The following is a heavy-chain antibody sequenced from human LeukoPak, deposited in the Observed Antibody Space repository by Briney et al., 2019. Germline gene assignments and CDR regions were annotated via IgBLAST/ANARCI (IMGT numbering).Heavy chain of an antibody. D-gene: IGHD3-10*01. CDR1: GFTFSSCS. Sequence: PTGGSLRLSCAASGFTFSSCSMNWVRQAPGKGLEWVSYISSSGTTIYYADSVKGRFTISRDNGKNSLYLQMNSLRDEDTAVYYCVRDLGAGKYGDYWGQGTVVTVSS. J-gene: IGHJ4*02. CDR2: ISSSGTTI. V-gene: IGHV3-48*02. CDR3: VRDLGAGKYGDY.